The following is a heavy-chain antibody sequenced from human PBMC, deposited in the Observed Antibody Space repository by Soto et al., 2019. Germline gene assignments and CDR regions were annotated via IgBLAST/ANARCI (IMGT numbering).Heavy chain of an antibody. CDR3: ARGLYYYGSGRYYLGC. J-gene: IGHJ4*03. CDR1: GYTFTGYY. V-gene: IGHV1-2*04. D-gene: IGHD3-10*01. Sequence: QVQLVQSGAEVKKPGASVKVSCKASGYTFTGYYMHWVRQAPGQGLEWMGWINPNSGGTNYAQKFQGWVTITRVTSMSIAYMVLSRLRSDDTAVYYCARGLYYYGSGRYYLGCWGHGSLVTV. CDR2: INPNSGGT.